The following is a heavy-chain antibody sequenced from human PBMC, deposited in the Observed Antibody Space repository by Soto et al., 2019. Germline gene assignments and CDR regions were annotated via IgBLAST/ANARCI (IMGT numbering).Heavy chain of an antibody. D-gene: IGHD3-9*01. J-gene: IGHJ5*02. CDR1: GYTFTSYY. CDR3: AIEYYDILTGSRENWFDP. V-gene: IGHV1-46*01. Sequence: ASVKVSCKASGYTFTSYYMHWVRQAPGQGLEWMGIINPSGGSTSYAQKFQGRVTMTRDTSTSTVYMELSSLRSEDTAVYYCAIEYYDILTGSRENWFDPWGQGTLVTVS. CDR2: INPSGGST.